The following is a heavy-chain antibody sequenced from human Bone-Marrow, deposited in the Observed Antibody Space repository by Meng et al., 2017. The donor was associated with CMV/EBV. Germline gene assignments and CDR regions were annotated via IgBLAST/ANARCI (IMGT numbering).Heavy chain of an antibody. Sequence: ASVKVSCKASGYTFTSYYMHWVRQAPGQGLEWMGIINHSGGSTSYAQKFQGRVTMTRDTSISTAYMELSRLRSDDTAVYYCARQLFKYSSSSHSLGYWGQGTLVTVSS. CDR1: GYTFTSYY. CDR2: INHSGGST. D-gene: IGHD6-6*01. CDR3: ARQLFKYSSSSHSLGY. V-gene: IGHV1-46*01. J-gene: IGHJ4*02.